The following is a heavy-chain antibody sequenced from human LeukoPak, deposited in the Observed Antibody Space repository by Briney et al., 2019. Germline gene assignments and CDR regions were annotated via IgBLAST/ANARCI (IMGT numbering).Heavy chain of an antibody. Sequence: SETLSLTCTVSGDSSYNSLYSWGWIRQPPGKGLEWIGSIDYSGSTHYNPSLKGRATISIDTSKNQFSLNLYSVTAADTAVYYCAREYTLYRSGWFLDYWGQGTLVTVSS. V-gene: IGHV4-39*07. CDR1: GDSSYNSLYS. CDR3: AREYTLYRSGWFLDY. D-gene: IGHD6-19*01. CDR2: IDYSGST. J-gene: IGHJ4*02.